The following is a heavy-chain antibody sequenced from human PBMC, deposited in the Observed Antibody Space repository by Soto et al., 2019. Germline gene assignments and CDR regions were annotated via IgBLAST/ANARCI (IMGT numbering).Heavy chain of an antibody. CDR3: ASFFQAEDGIRDL. Sequence: SCIQQPPGKGLERIGYIYYSGSTNYNPSLKSRVTISVDTSKNQFSLKLSSVTAADTAVDYCASFFQAEDGIRDL. V-gene: IGHV4-59*01. D-gene: IGHD2-21*01. CDR2: IYYSGST. J-gene: IGHJ2*01.